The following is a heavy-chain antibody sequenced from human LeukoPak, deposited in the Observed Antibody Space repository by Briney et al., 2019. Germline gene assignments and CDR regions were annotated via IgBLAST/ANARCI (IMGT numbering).Heavy chain of an antibody. CDR2: IFYTGST. J-gene: IGHJ6*03. Sequence: PSETLSLTCTVFGGSISSYYWSWIRQPPGKGLEWIGYIFYTGSTNYSPSLKSRVTISVDTSKTQFSLRLSSVTTADTAVYYCARRGVVTATSFDAMDVWGNGTTVTVSS. D-gene: IGHD2-21*02. V-gene: IGHV4-59*01. CDR3: ARRGVVTATSFDAMDV. CDR1: GGSISSYY.